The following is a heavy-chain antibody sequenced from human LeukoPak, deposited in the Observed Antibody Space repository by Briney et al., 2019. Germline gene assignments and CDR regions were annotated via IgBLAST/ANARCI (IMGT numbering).Heavy chain of an antibody. CDR1: GFTFSSYW. V-gene: IGHV3-7*03. CDR2: INLDGSEK. CDR3: ARDPTLRSSAYYYHYMDV. J-gene: IGHJ6*03. Sequence: GGSLRLSCEASGFTFSSYWMSWVRQAPGKGLEWVANINLDGSEKNYVDSVKGRFTISRDNAYNSLYLQVNSLRVEDTAVFYCARDPTLRSSAYYYHYMDVWGIGTAVTVSS. D-gene: IGHD2-15*01.